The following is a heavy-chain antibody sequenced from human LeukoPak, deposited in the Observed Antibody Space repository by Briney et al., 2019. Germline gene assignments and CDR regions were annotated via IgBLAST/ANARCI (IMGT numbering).Heavy chain of an antibody. V-gene: IGHV3-7*01. CDR3: ATRGKEGYYDFWSGYYTGLGYFDY. D-gene: IGHD3-3*01. CDR2: IKQDGSEK. J-gene: IGHJ4*02. CDR1: GFTFSSYW. Sequence: GGSLRPSCAASGFTFSSYWMSWVRQAPGKGLEWVANIKQDGSEKYYVDSVKGRFTISRDNAKNSLYLQMNSLRAEDTAVYYCATRGKEGYYDFWSGYYTGLGYFDYWGQGTLATVSS.